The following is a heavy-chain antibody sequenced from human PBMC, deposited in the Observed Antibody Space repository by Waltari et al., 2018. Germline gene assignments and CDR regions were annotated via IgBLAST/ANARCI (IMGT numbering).Heavy chain of an antibody. CDR3: SRQVLGYCTSAACRRLES. CDR2: IYHDGPA. J-gene: IGHJ4*02. CDR1: GYAINSGFY. Sequence: QVQLQESGPSLVKPSETLSLTCDVSGYAINSGFYWGWIRQPPGKGLEWIATIYHDGPALSTRSLRSQVTVSMDTSKNQFSLKLGSVTAADTAVYYCSRQVLGYCTSAACRRLESWGQGTLVTVSS. V-gene: IGHV4-38-2*01. D-gene: IGHD2-2*03.